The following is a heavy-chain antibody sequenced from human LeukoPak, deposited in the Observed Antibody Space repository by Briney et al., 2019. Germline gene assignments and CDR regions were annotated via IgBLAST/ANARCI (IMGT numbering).Heavy chain of an antibody. CDR2: IYGGGTNT. Sequence: PGGSLRLSCAGSGFSFSSLAMTWVRQATGKGLEWVSTIYGGGTNTFYADSVKGRFTISRDDSKNMQFLEMDSLRPEDTAVYFCAKCITEAAGIYFDSWGQGTLVTVSS. V-gene: IGHV3-23*01. D-gene: IGHD6-19*01. J-gene: IGHJ4*02. CDR1: GFSFSSLA. CDR3: AKCITEAAGIYFDS.